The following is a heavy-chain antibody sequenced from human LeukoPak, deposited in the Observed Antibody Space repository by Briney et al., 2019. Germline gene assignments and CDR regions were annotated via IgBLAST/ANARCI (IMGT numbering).Heavy chain of an antibody. D-gene: IGHD7-27*01. CDR2: INPSDNAT. Sequence: ASVKVSCRTSGYDFITFFVHWVRQAPGQGLEWMTIINPSDNATKVAQKFQGRVNVTTDASTSTVYMELSSLRSEDTAVYYCTRGPPNWGYDFWGQGTLVTVSS. V-gene: IGHV1-46*01. J-gene: IGHJ4*02. CDR1: GYDFITFF. CDR3: TRGPPNWGYDF.